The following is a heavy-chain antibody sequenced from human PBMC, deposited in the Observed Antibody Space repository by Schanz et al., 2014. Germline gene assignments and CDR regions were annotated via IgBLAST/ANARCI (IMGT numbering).Heavy chain of an antibody. V-gene: IGHV3-23*04. CDR2: ITSNGGGT. D-gene: IGHD5-12*01. CDR1: GFTFSTYA. Sequence: EVQLVESGGGLVQPGGSLRLSCAASGFTFSTYAMNWVRQAPGKGLEWVSTITSNGGGTYYADSVKGRFTISRDSSKNTLFLQMNSLRPEDTALYFCARDEGRDGYNLAFDVWGQGTLVTVSS. J-gene: IGHJ3*01. CDR3: ARDEGRDGYNLAFDV.